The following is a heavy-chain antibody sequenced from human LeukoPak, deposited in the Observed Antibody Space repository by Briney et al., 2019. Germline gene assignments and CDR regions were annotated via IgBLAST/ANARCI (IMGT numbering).Heavy chain of an antibody. CDR2: ISSNGGST. CDR3: VRGPQSSSWYLWVY. D-gene: IGHD6-13*01. J-gene: IGHJ4*02. Sequence: GGSLRLSSSAPGYTLSSYTKQSGPDSLRGRLEYVSAISSNGGSTYNADSVKGRFTISRDNSKNTLYLQMSILRAEDAAVYYCVRGPQSSSWYLWVYWGQGTLVTVSS. CDR1: GYTLSSYT. V-gene: IGHV3-64D*06.